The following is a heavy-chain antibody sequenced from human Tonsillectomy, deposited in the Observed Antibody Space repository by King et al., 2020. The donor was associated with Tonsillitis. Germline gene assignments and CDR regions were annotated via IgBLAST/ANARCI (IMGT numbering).Heavy chain of an antibody. CDR1: GFTFSSYS. CDR2: ISSSSSTI. CDR3: AREFGDIVVVVAATGFDY. J-gene: IGHJ4*02. D-gene: IGHD2-15*01. V-gene: IGHV3-48*01. Sequence: VQLVESGGGLVQPGGSLRLSCAASGFTFSSYSMNWVRQAPGKGLEWVSYISSSSSTIYYADSVKGRFTISRDNAKNSLYLQMNSLRAEDTAVYYCAREFGDIVVVVAATGFDYWGQGTLVTVSS.